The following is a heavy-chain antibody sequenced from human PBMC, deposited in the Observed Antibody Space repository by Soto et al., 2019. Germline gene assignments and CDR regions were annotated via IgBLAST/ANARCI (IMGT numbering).Heavy chain of an antibody. V-gene: IGHV3-30-3*01. J-gene: IGHJ6*02. CDR2: ISYDGSNK. CDR1: GFTFSSYA. Sequence: GESLRLSCAASGFTFSSYAMHWVRQAPGKGLEQVAVISYDGSNKYYADSVKGRFTISRDNSKNTLYLQMNSLRAEDTAVYYYARGWGRGYRYCRPLSYYYYYGMDVSGRGTTVTV. CDR3: ARGWGRGYRYCRPLSYYYYYGMDV. D-gene: IGHD5-18*01.